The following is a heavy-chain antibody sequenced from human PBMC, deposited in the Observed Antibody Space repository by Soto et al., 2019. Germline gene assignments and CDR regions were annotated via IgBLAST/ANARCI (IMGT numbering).Heavy chain of an antibody. J-gene: IGHJ4*02. Sequence: PGGSLRLSCAASGLFSSYAMHWVRQAPGKGLEWVALISYDGNNKYYADSVKGRFTISRDNSKNTLHLQMSSLRAEDTAVYYCARGHGTSGTMAYFDYWGQGILVTVSS. CDR1: GLFSSYA. CDR2: ISYDGNNK. CDR3: ARGHGTSGTMAYFDY. V-gene: IGHV3-30-3*01. D-gene: IGHD1-1*01.